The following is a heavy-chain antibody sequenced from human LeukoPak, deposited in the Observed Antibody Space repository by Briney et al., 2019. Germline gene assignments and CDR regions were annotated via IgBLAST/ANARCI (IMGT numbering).Heavy chain of an antibody. V-gene: IGHV3-23*01. CDR2: ISGSGGST. J-gene: IGHJ4*02. CDR1: GFTFSDYY. CDR3: AKERSPDKIFDY. Sequence: GGSLRLSCAASGFTFSDYYMSWIRQTPGKGLEWVSAISGSGGSTYYADSVKGRFTISRDNSKNTLYLQMNSLRAEDTAVYYCAKERSPDKIFDYWGPGTLVTVSS.